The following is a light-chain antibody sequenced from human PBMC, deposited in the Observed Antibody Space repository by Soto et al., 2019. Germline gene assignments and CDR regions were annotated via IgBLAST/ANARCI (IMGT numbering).Light chain of an antibody. Sequence: EIVLTQSPGTLSLSPGERATLSCRASQSVSSTFFAWYQQKPGQPPRLLIYGASTRATGIPDRFSGSGSGTDCKLTISRRVPEDVAMYYFQQYGSSSWTFGQGTTVEIK. J-gene: IGKJ1*01. CDR2: GAS. V-gene: IGKV3-20*01. CDR1: QSVSSTF. CDR3: QQYGSSSWT.